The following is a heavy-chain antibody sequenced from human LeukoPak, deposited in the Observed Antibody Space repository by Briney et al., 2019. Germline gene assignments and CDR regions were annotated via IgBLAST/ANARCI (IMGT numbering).Heavy chain of an antibody. D-gene: IGHD2-15*01. CDR3: ARGHKVAATKRYYYYYMDV. Sequence: ASVKVSCKASGYTFTSYDINWVRQATGQGLEWMGWMNLNSGNTGYAQKFQGRVTMTRNTSISTAYMELSSLRSEDTAVYYCARGHKVAATKRYYYYYMDVWGKGTTVTVSS. V-gene: IGHV1-8*01. CDR2: MNLNSGNT. J-gene: IGHJ6*03. CDR1: GYTFTSYD.